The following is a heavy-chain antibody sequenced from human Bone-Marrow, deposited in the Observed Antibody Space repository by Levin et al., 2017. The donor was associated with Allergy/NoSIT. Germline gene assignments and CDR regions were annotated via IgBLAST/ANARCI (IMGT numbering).Heavy chain of an antibody. CDR3: ARLGGYDYWSGYYSYYGMDV. CDR2: ISAYNGNT. V-gene: IGHV1-18*01. J-gene: IGHJ6*02. D-gene: IGHD3-3*01. CDR1: GYTFTSYG. Sequence: KHGESLKISCKASGYTFTSYGISWVRQAPGQGLEWMGWISAYNGNTNYAEKFQGRLTMTTDTSTTTAYMELRSLRSDDTAVYYCARLGGYDYWSGYYSYYGMDVWGQGTTVTVSS.